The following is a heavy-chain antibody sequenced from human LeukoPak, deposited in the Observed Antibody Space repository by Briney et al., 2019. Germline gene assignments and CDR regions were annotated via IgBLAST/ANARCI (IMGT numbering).Heavy chain of an antibody. CDR1: GFTFSTYS. CDR3: ARSVGYMDV. Sequence: PGGSLRLSCAASGFTFSTYSMNWVRQAPGKGLEWVSYIISTSSTIYYADSVKGRFTISRDNAKNSLYLQMNSLRAEDTAVYYCARSVGYMDVWGKGTTVTVSS. D-gene: IGHD2-15*01. J-gene: IGHJ6*04. CDR2: IISTSSTI. V-gene: IGHV3-48*01.